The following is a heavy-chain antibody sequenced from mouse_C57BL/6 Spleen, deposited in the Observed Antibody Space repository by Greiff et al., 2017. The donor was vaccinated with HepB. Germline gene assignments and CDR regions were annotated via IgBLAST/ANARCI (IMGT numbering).Heavy chain of an antibody. CDR3: ARSYGSWYFDV. Sequence: EVKVEESGGGLVQPGGSLSLSCAASGFTFTDYYMSWVRQPPGKALEWLGFIRNKANGYTTEYSASVKGRFTISRDNSQSILYLQMNALRAEDSATYYCARSYGSWYFDVWGTGTTVTVSS. J-gene: IGHJ1*03. CDR1: GFTFTDYY. CDR2: IRNKANGYTT. D-gene: IGHD1-1*01. V-gene: IGHV7-3*01.